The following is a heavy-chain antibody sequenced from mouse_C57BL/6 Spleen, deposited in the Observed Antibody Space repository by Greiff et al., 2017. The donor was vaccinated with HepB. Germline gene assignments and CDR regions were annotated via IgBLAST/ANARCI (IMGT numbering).Heavy chain of an antibody. CDR1: GKTFTSYD. Sequence: QVQLKQSGPELVKLGASVKLSSKASGKTFTSYDINWGKQRPGQGLEWIGWIYPRDGSTKYNEKFKGKATLTLDTSSSTAYMGLHSLTSEDSAVYFCASNSNPYAMDYWGQGTSVTVSS. D-gene: IGHD2-5*01. J-gene: IGHJ4*01. V-gene: IGHV1-85*01. CDR2: IYPRDGST. CDR3: ASNSNPYAMDY.